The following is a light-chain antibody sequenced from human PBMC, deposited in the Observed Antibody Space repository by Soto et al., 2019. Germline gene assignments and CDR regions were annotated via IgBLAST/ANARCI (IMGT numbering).Light chain of an antibody. CDR2: DVS. CDR1: SSDVGGYNY. V-gene: IGLV2-11*01. Sequence: QSALTQPRSVSGSPGQSVTISCTGTSSDVGGYNYVSWYQQHPGKAPKLMIYDVSKRPSGVPDRFSGSKSGNTASLTISGLDAEEEADYCCCSYAGSSRVFGGGTKLTVL. CDR3: CSYAGSSRV. J-gene: IGLJ2*01.